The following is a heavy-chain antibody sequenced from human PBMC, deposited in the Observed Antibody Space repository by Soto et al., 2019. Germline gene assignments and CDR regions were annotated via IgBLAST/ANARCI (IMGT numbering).Heavy chain of an antibody. J-gene: IGHJ4*02. CDR3: ARAPYDIVVVPAARGFDY. V-gene: IGHV4-4*02. CDR2: IYHSGST. Sequence: TSETLSLTCAVSGGSISSSNWWSWVRQPPGKGLEWIGEIYHSGSTNYNPSLKSRVTISVDKSKNQFSLKLSSVTAADTAVYYCARAPYDIVVVPAARGFDYWGQGTLVTVSS. CDR1: GGSISSSNW. D-gene: IGHD2-2*01.